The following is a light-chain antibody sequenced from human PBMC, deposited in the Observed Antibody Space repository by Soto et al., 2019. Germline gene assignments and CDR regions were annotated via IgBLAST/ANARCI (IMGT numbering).Light chain of an antibody. CDR1: QTVRNNY. CDR3: QQYNVWPPL. Sequence: EFVLTQSPGALSLSPGERATLSCRASQTVRNNYLAWYQQKPGQAPRLLIYDASSRATGIPDRFSGGGSGTDFTLTISRLEPEDFAVYYCQQYNVWPPLFGQGTRLEI. J-gene: IGKJ5*01. V-gene: IGKV3-20*01. CDR2: DAS.